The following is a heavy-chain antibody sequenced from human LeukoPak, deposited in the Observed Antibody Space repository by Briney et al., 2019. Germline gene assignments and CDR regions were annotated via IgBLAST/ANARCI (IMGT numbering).Heavy chain of an antibody. CDR1: GAPFSNFY. Sequence: SETLSLTCAVSGAPFSNFYWSWIRQYPGKGLEWIGEINHSGYTNYNPSLKSRVTISVDTPKNQFSLKVNSVTAADTAVYYCARQPYGSDYWGQGTLVTVSS. CDR3: ARQPYGSDY. J-gene: IGHJ4*02. CDR2: INHSGYT. V-gene: IGHV4-34*01. D-gene: IGHD1-1*01.